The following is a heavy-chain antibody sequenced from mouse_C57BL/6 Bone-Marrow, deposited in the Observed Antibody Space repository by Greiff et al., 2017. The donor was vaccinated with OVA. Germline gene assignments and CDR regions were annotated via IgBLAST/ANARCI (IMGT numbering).Heavy chain of an antibody. CDR2: ISSGSSTI. J-gene: IGHJ3*01. Sequence: EVQGVESGGGLVKPGGSLKLSCAASGFTFSDYGMHWVRQAPEKGLEWVAYISSGSSTIYYADTVKGRFTSSRDNAKNTLFLQMTSLRSEDTAMYYCARPDYYGSSYWFAYWGQGTLVTVSA. CDR1: GFTFSDYG. CDR3: ARPDYYGSSYWFAY. V-gene: IGHV5-17*01. D-gene: IGHD1-1*01.